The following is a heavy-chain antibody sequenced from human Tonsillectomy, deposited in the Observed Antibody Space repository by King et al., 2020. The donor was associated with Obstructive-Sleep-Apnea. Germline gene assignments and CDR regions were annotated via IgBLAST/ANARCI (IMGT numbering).Heavy chain of an antibody. V-gene: IGHV3-74*01. CDR3: ARAMRGSFDY. D-gene: IGHD3-22*01. Sequence: VQLVESGGGLVQPGGSLRLSCAASGFTLSSYWMHWVRQAPGKGLVWVSRSNSDGCTTNYADSGKVRFTISRDNAKNTLYLQMNSLRAEDTAVYYCARAMRGSFDYWGRGTLVTVPS. CDR1: GFTLSSYW. J-gene: IGHJ4*02. CDR2: SNSDGCTT.